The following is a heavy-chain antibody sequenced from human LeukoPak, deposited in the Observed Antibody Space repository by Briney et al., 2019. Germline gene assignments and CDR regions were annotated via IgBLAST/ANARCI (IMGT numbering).Heavy chain of an antibody. CDR2: ISYDGSNK. V-gene: IGHV3-30*18. J-gene: IGHJ4*02. CDR3: AKGDYGDYTVPFDY. D-gene: IGHD4-17*01. CDR1: GFTFSSYG. Sequence: GGSLRLSCAAPGFTFSSYGMHWVRQAPGKGLEWVAVISYDGSNKYYADSVKGRFTISRDNSKNTLYLQMNSLRAEDTAVYYCAKGDYGDYTVPFDYWGQGTLVTVSS.